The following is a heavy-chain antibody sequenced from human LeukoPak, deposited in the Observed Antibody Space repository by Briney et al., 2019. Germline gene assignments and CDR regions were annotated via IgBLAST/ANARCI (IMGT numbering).Heavy chain of an antibody. CDR2: IYHSGST. D-gene: IGHD3-10*01. CDR1: GGSISSYS. V-gene: IGHV4-30-2*01. J-gene: IGHJ2*01. Sequence: SETLSLTCTVSGGSISSYSWSWIRQPPGKGLEWIGYIYHSGSTYYNPSLKSRVTISVDRSKNQFSLKLSSVTAADTAVYYCASRTIGSGSYYYFDLWGRGTLVTVSS. CDR3: ASRTIGSGSYYYFDL.